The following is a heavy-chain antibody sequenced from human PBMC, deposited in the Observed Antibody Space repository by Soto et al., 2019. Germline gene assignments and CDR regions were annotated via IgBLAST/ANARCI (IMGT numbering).Heavy chain of an antibody. CDR2: IYYSGST. CDR1: GGSISSYY. D-gene: IGHD6-13*01. J-gene: IGHJ6*03. Sequence: SETLSLTCTVSGGSISSYYWSWIRQPPGKGLEWIGYIYYSGSTNYNPSLKSRVTISVDTSKNQFSLKLSSVTAADTAVYYCARRTKQLVTVAGPNYYYYMDVWGKGTTVTVSS. CDR3: ARRTKQLVTVAGPNYYYYMDV. V-gene: IGHV4-59*08.